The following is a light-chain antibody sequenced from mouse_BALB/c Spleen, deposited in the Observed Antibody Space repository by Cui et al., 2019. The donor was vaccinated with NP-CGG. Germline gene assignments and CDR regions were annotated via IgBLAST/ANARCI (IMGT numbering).Light chain of an antibody. CDR1: TGAVTTSNY. CDR3: ALWYSNHWV. CDR2: GTN. V-gene: IGLV1*01. Sequence: AVLTQESALTTSPGETVNITCRSSTGAVTTSNYANWVQEKPDHLFTGLIGGTNNRAPGVPARFSGSLIGDKAALTITGAQTEDEAIYFCALWYSNHWVFGGGTKLTVL. J-gene: IGLJ1*01.